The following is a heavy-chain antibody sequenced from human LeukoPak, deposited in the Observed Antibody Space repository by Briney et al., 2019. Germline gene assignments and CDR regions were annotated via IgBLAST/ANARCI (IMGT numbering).Heavy chain of an antibody. CDR2: IYYSGST. V-gene: IGHV4-59*08. D-gene: IGHD6-13*01. CDR1: GGSISGHY. J-gene: IGHJ3*02. Sequence: SETLSLTCTVSGGSISGHYWSWIRQPPGQGLEWIGYIYYSGSTNYNPSLKSRVSISVDTSKNQFSLKLSSVTAADTAVYYCARRFIGYSASWGASDIWGQGTMGTVSS. CDR3: ARRFIGYSASWGASDI.